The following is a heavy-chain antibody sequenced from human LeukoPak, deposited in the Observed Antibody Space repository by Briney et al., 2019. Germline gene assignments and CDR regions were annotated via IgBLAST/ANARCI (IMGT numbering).Heavy chain of an antibody. CDR2: IKQDGNEK. Sequence: GGSLRLSCAASGFTFSSHWMSWVRQAPGKGLEWVAHIKQDGNEKQYMDSVRGRFTISRDNTKNSMYLQMDSLRDEDTAVYYCARAGRSFYGGSSDYWGQGTLVTVSS. V-gene: IGHV3-7*01. D-gene: IGHD4-23*01. CDR3: ARAGRSFYGGSSDY. J-gene: IGHJ4*02. CDR1: GFTFSSHW.